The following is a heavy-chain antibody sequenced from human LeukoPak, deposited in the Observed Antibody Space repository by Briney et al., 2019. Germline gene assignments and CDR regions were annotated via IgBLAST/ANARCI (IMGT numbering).Heavy chain of an antibody. V-gene: IGHV1-69*02. CDR1: GGTFSSYT. J-gene: IGHJ4*02. Sequence: SVKVSCKASGGTFSSYTLNWVRQALGQGLEWMGRIIPIVGLPKYAQKFQGRVSITADKSTSVSYMELNNLRFEDTAVYYCVTGPSGHGGYWGQGTLVTVSS. D-gene: IGHD5-12*01. CDR3: VTGPSGHGGY. CDR2: IIPIVGLP.